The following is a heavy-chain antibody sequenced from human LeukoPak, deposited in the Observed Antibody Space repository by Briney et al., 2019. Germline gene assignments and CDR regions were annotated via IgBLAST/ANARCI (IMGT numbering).Heavy chain of an antibody. CDR2: IYYSGST. CDR1: GGSISSGGYS. Sequence: SETLSLTCAVSGGSISSGGYSWSWIRQPPGKGLEWIGYIYYSGSTFYNPSLQSRVTISVDKSKNQFSLKLSSVTAADTAVYYCARGVRYCSGGSCQRNWFDPWGQGTLVTVSS. CDR3: ARGVRYCSGGSCQRNWFDP. V-gene: IGHV4-30-4*07. D-gene: IGHD2-15*01. J-gene: IGHJ5*02.